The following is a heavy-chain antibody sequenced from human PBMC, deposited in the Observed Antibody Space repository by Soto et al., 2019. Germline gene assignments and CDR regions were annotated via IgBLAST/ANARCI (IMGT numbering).Heavy chain of an antibody. CDR3: ARGGYYYYGMDV. Sequence: SETLSLTCTVSGGSISSSSYYWGWIRQPPGKGLEWIGSIYYSGSTYYNPSLKSRVTISVDTSKNQFSLKLSSVTAADTAVYYCARGGYYYYGMDVWGQGTTVTVYS. D-gene: IGHD3-16*01. J-gene: IGHJ6*02. V-gene: IGHV4-39*01. CDR1: GGSISSSSYY. CDR2: IYYSGST.